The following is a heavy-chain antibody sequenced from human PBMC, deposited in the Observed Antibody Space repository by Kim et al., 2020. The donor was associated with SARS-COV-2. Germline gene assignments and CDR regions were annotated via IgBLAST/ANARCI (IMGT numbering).Heavy chain of an antibody. CDR3: ARDTHKYSRPLERPPRDY. J-gene: IGHJ4*02. D-gene: IGHD3-3*01. Sequence: SETLSLTCTVSGYSITSGYCWGWIRQPPGKGLEWIGTIVHLGTTYYNPSLKSRVTISIDSSKNQFSLKLTSVTAADTAVYYCARDTHKYSRPLERPPRDYWGQGTLVTVSS. V-gene: IGHV4-38-2*02. CDR1: GYSITSGYC. CDR2: IVHLGTT.